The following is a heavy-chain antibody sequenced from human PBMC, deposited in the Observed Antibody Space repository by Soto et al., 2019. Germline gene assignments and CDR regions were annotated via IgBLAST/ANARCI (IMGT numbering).Heavy chain of an antibody. J-gene: IGHJ4*02. Sequence: SETMSLTCTVSGGYISSSGYYWGWIRQPPGKGLEWIGSIYYSGSTYYNPSLKSRVTISVDTSKNQFSLKLSSVTAADTAVYYCARYPEYYYDSSGSTPTGYFDYWGQGTLVTVSS. D-gene: IGHD3-22*01. CDR3: ARYPEYYYDSSGSTPTGYFDY. CDR2: IYYSGST. CDR1: GGYISSSGYY. V-gene: IGHV4-39*01.